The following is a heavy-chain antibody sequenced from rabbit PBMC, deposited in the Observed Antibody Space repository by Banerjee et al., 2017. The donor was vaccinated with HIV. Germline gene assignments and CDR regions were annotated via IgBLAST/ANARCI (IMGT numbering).Heavy chain of an antibody. V-gene: IGHV1S24*01. J-gene: IGHJ4*01. CDR1: GSDISSYS. CDR3: ARGWDYYTDAYAGYAVAFNL. CDR2: ISYGGSA. D-gene: IGHD6-1*01. Sequence: QEQLKESGGGLVTPAGTLTLTCTASGSDISSYSMGWVRQAPGKGLEYIGYISYGGSAYYASWVNGRFTISRSTSLNTVNLKMTSLTAADTATYFCARGWDYYTDAYAGYAVAFNLWGPGTLVTVS.